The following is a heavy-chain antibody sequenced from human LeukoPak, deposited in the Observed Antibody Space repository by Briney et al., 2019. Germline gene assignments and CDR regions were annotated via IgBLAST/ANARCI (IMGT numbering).Heavy chain of an antibody. V-gene: IGHV4-59*01. Sequence: PSETLSLTCTVSGSSISSYYWSWIRQPPGKGLEWIGYIYYSGSTNYNPSLKSRVTISVDTSKNQFSLKLSSVTAADTAVYYCASDGAMVTGAFDIWGQGTMVTVSS. CDR2: IYYSGST. D-gene: IGHD5-18*01. CDR3: ASDGAMVTGAFDI. CDR1: GSSISSYY. J-gene: IGHJ3*02.